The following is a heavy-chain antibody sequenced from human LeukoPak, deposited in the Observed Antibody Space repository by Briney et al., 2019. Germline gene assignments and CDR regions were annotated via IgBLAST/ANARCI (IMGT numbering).Heavy chain of an antibody. CDR2: IKKDGSEK. V-gene: IGHV3-7*01. D-gene: IGHD3-3*01. Sequence: GGSLRLSCAASGFTFNNAWMSWVRQAPGKGLEWVANIKKDGSEKFYVDSVKGRFTIARDNAKNSLYLQMNSLRVEDTAVYYCASYDFWSGYFDYWGQGTLVTVSS. CDR3: ASYDFWSGYFDY. CDR1: GFTFNNAW. J-gene: IGHJ4*02.